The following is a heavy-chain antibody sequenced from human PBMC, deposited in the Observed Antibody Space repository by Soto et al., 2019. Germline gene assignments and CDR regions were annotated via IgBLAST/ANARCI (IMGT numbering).Heavy chain of an antibody. CDR1: GYTFTSSA. D-gene: IGHD2-21*01. J-gene: IGHJ5*02. CDR2: INAGDGHT. CDR3: ARRGNVVFPQDYFDP. V-gene: IGHV1-3*01. Sequence: GASVKVSCKAAGYTFTSSAMHWLRQAPGQRLEWMGWINAGDGHTRYSQKFQGRVTITRDTSASTAYMELSSLRFEDTAVYYCARRGNVVFPQDYFDPWGQGTLVTVSS.